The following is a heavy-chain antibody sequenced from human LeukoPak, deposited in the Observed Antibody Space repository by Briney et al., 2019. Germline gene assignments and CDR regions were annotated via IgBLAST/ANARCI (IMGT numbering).Heavy chain of an antibody. V-gene: IGHV1-2*02. Sequence: GASVKVSCKASGYTFTGYYMHWVRQAPGQGLEWMGWINPNSGGTNYAQKFQGRVTMTRDTSISTAYMELSRLRSDDTAVYYCARGVPAASPWRFDPWGQGTLVTVSS. CDR2: INPNSGGT. J-gene: IGHJ5*02. D-gene: IGHD2-2*01. CDR1: GYTFTGYY. CDR3: ARGVPAASPWRFDP.